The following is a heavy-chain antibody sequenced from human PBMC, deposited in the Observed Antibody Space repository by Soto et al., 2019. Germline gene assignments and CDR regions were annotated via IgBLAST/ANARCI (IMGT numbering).Heavy chain of an antibody. V-gene: IGHV3-15*01. CDR3: TTALRFLGWPDY. D-gene: IGHD3-3*01. CDR2: IKSKTDGGTT. J-gene: IGHJ4*02. CDR1: GFPFSNAW. Sequence: EVHLVESGGGLVEPGGSLRLSCAASGFPFSNAWMSWVRQAPGKGLEWVGRIKSKTDGGTTDYAAPVKGRFTISRDDSKNMLYLQMNSLKIEDTAVYYCTTALRFLGWPDYWGQGTLVTVYS.